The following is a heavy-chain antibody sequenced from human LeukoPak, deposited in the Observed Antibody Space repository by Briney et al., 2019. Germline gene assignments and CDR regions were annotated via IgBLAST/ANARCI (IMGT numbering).Heavy chain of an antibody. CDR3: ARHGPLRDNGALDI. V-gene: IGHV4-59*08. CDR1: GGSISSYY. CDR2: IYYSGST. D-gene: IGHD2-21*02. Sequence: PSETLSLTCTVSGGSISSYYWSWIRQPPGKGLEWIGYIYYSGSTNYNPSLKSRVTISVDTSKNQFSLKLSSVTAADTAVYYCARHGPLRDNGALDIWGQGTMVTVSS. J-gene: IGHJ3*02.